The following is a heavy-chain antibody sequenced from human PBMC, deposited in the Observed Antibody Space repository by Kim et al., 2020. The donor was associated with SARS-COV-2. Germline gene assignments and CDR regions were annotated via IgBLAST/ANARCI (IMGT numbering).Heavy chain of an antibody. Sequence: GGSLRLSCAASGFSFSSYGMHWVRQAPGKGLEWVAVISYDGSNIYYAESVKGRFTISRDNSKNTLYLQMNSLRAEDTAVYNCAKDEGGFCTTTRCYSPDVWGRGTTVTVSS. CDR2: ISYDGSNI. J-gene: IGHJ6*02. V-gene: IGHV3-30*18. CDR1: GFSFSSYG. CDR3: AKDEGGFCTTTRCYSPDV. D-gene: IGHD2-2*02.